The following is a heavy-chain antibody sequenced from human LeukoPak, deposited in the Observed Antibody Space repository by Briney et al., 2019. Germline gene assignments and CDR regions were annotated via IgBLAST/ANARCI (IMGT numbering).Heavy chain of an antibody. J-gene: IGHJ4*02. CDR3: TRRVVGASDY. CDR1: GGSISSYY. D-gene: IGHD1-26*01. V-gene: IGHV4-59*08. CDR2: IYYSGST. Sequence: SETLSLTCTVSGGSISSYYWSWIRQPPGKGLEWIGYIYYSGSTNYNPSLKSRVTISVDTSKNQFSLKLSSVTVADTAVYYCTRRVVGASDYWGQGTLVTVSS.